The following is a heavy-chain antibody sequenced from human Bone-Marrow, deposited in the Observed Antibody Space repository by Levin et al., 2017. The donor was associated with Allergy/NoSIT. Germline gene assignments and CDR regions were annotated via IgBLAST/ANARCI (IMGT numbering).Heavy chain of an antibody. CDR3: ARGHLGVRMFDS. J-gene: IGHJ4*02. V-gene: IGHV5-51*01. Sequence: TGGSLRLSCKASGSSFTTYWIAWVRQMPGKGLELMGTIYPDDSDTRYSPSFQGQVTISADKSISTAYLQWGSLKASDSATYFCARGHLGVRMFDSWGQGTLVTVSS. D-gene: IGHD3-16*01. CDR2: IYPDDSDT. CDR1: GSSFTTYW.